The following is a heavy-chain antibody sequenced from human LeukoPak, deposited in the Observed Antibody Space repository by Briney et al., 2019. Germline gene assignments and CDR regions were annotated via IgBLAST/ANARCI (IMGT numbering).Heavy chain of an antibody. CDR3: AREQWLSSYSFVS. CDR1: GGSITSGGYY. V-gene: IGHV4-61*02. D-gene: IGHD6-19*01. CDR2: VYRSGDT. Sequence: PSQTLSLTCSVSGGSITSGGYYWSWVRQPAGNGLEWIVRVYRSGDTNYNPSLKSRVTISLDTSKNQFSLKLSSVTAADTAVYFCAREQWLSSYSFVSSGQGTLVTVSS. J-gene: IGHJ4*02.